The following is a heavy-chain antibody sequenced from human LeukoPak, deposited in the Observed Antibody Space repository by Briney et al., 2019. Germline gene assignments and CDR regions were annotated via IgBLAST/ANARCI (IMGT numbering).Heavy chain of an antibody. J-gene: IGHJ5*01. Sequence: GGSLRLSCAASGFTFISYAMHWVRQAQGKGLEWVAVISYDGSNKYYADSVKGRFPLSRDNSKNTLYLQMNSLRAEDTAVYYGARLYGDDSWGRGTLVTVSS. CDR2: ISYDGSNK. CDR3: ARLYGDDS. D-gene: IGHD4-17*01. V-gene: IGHV3-30*04. CDR1: GFTFISYA.